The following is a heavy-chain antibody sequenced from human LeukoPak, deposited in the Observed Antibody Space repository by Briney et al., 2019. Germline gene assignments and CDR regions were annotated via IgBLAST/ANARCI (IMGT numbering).Heavy chain of an antibody. J-gene: IGHJ4*02. D-gene: IGHD2-2*01. CDR1: GFTVSSNY. CDR3: ARDHPADH. Sequence: PGGSLRLSCEASGFTVSSNYMSWVRQAPGKGLEWVSGINWNGGSTGYADSVKGRFTISRDNAKNSLYLQMNSLRAEDTALYYCARDHPADHWGQGTLVTVSS. CDR2: INWNGGST. V-gene: IGHV3-20*04.